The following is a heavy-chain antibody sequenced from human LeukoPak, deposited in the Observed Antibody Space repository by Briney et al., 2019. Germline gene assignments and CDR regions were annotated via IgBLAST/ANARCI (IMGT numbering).Heavy chain of an antibody. CDR1: GFIFSDYY. J-gene: IGHJ4*02. CDR2: ISYTYSDI. Sequence: GGSLRLSCAASGFIFSDYYMSWIRQTPGKGLEWISYISYTYSDIYYADSVRGRFTISRDNAKNSLYLQMNNLRAEDTAVYYCASGSSSVGYWGQGTRVTVST. CDR3: ASGSSSVGY. V-gene: IGHV3-11*01. D-gene: IGHD6-6*01.